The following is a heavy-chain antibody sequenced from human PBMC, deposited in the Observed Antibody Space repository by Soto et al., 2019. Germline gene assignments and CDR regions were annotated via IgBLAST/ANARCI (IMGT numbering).Heavy chain of an antibody. J-gene: IGHJ5*02. CDR2: ISGSGGST. CDR1: GFTFSSYA. Sequence: GGSLRLSCAASGFTFSSYAMSWVRQAPGKGLEWVSAISGSGGSTYYADSVKGRFTISRDNSKNTLYLQMNSLRAEDTAVYYCAKDRAYDSSGGWFDPWGQGTLVTVSS. CDR3: AKDRAYDSSGGWFDP. V-gene: IGHV3-23*01. D-gene: IGHD3-22*01.